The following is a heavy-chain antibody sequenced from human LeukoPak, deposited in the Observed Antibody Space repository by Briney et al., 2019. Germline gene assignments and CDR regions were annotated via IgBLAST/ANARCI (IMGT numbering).Heavy chain of an antibody. Sequence: PGGSLRLSCPASGFTFSSYSMNWVRQAPGKGLEWVSSISSSSSYIYYADSVKGRFTISRDNAKNSLYLQMNSLRAEDTAVYYCARSDTAMTPRAFDIWGQGTMVTVSS. J-gene: IGHJ3*02. CDR2: ISSSSSYI. D-gene: IGHD5-18*01. CDR3: ARSDTAMTPRAFDI. CDR1: GFTFSSYS. V-gene: IGHV3-21*01.